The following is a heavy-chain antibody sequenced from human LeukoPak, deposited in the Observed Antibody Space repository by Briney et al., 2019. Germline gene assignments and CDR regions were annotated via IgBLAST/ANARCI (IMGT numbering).Heavy chain of an antibody. D-gene: IGHD3-10*01. V-gene: IGHV4-59*08. Sequence: PSETLSLTCTVSGGSVSSFYWSWIRQPPGKGLEWIGYIYYSGSTNYNPSLKSRVTISVDTSKNQFSLKLSSVTAADTAVYYCARSMVRGVPLHPWGQGTLVTVSS. CDR1: GGSVSSFY. CDR3: ARSMVRGVPLHP. J-gene: IGHJ5*02. CDR2: IYYSGST.